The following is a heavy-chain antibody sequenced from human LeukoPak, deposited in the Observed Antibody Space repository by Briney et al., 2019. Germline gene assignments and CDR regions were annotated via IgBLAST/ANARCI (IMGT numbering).Heavy chain of an antibody. V-gene: IGHV4-34*01. CDR1: GGSFSGYY. Sequence: SETLSLTCAVYGGSFSGYYWSWVRQPPGKGLEWIGEINHSGSTNYNPSLTSRVTISVDTSKNQFSLKLSSVTAADTAVYYCASTRGYSYGLTDYWGQGTLVTVSS. J-gene: IGHJ4*02. D-gene: IGHD5-18*01. CDR2: INHSGST. CDR3: ASTRGYSYGLTDY.